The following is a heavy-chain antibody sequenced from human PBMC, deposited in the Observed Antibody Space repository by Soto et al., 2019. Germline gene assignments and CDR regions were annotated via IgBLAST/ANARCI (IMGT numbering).Heavy chain of an antibody. Sequence: PSETLSLTCTVSGGSISSYYWSWIRQPPGKGLEWIGYIYYSGSTNYNPSLKSRVTISVDTSKNQFSLKLSSVTAADTAVYYCACSRYDILTGYYSETYYYYYYMVVWGKGTTVTVSS. J-gene: IGHJ6*03. CDR1: GGSISSYY. D-gene: IGHD3-9*01. CDR3: ACSRYDILTGYYSETYYYYYYMVV. CDR2: IYYSGST. V-gene: IGHV4-59*08.